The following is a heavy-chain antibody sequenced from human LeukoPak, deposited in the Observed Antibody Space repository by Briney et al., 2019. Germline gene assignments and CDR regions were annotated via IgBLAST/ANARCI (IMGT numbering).Heavy chain of an antibody. Sequence: ASVKVSCKPSGYTFTSYDINWVRQATGQGLEGMGWMNHNSGNTGYAQKFQGRVTITRNTSISTAYMELSSLRSEDTAVYYCARAPEIDSSGSYTDYWGQGTLVTVSS. D-gene: IGHD3-22*01. CDR3: ARAPEIDSSGSYTDY. CDR1: GYTFTSYD. V-gene: IGHV1-8*03. J-gene: IGHJ4*02. CDR2: MNHNSGNT.